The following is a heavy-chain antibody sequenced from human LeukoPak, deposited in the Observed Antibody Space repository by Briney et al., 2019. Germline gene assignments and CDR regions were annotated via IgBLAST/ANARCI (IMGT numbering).Heavy chain of an antibody. Sequence: SEILSLTCAVYGGSFSGYYWSWIRQPPGKGLEWIGEINHSGSTNYNPFLKSRVTISVDTSKNQFSLKLSSVTAADTAVYYCARGQYYGSGSYFHYYYGMDVWGQGTTVTVSS. CDR2: INHSGST. CDR3: ARGQYYGSGSYFHYYYGMDV. J-gene: IGHJ6*02. V-gene: IGHV4-34*01. D-gene: IGHD3-10*01. CDR1: GGSFSGYY.